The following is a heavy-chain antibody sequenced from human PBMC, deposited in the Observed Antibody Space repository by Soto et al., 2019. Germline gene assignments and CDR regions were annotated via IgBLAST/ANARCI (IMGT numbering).Heavy chain of an antibody. CDR3: ARRGGDYGDPEFPYHYYGLDV. CDR1: GFSLDYYA. CDR2: ISFHGRNK. J-gene: IGHJ6*02. D-gene: IGHD4-17*01. Sequence: QEQLVESGGGVVQPGRSLRLSCSASGFSLDYYAMHWVRQAPGKGLEWVAGISFHGRNKFYADSVKGRFTISRDNSKNTLYVEMSSLRGEDSAVYYCARRGGDYGDPEFPYHYYGLDVWGQGTTVTVSS. V-gene: IGHV3-30-3*01.